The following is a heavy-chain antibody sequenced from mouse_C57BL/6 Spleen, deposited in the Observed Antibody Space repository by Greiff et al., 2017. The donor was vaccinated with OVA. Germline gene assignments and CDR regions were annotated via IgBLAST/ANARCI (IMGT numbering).Heavy chain of an antibody. V-gene: IGHV3-6*01. CDR3: ARDAGPRYFDV. Sequence: EVKLQESGPGLVKPSQSLSLTCSVTGYSITSGYYWNWIRQFPGNKLEWMGYISYDGSNNYNPSLKNRISITRDTSKNQFFLKLNSVTTEDTATYYCARDAGPRYFDVWGTGTTVTVSS. CDR2: ISYDGSN. J-gene: IGHJ1*03. CDR1: GYSITSGYY.